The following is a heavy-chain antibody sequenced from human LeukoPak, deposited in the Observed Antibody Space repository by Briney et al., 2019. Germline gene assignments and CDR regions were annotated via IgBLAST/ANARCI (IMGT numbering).Heavy chain of an antibody. CDR1: GFTFSSYW. CDR3: AKDVKYSSSWSFDY. J-gene: IGHJ4*02. CDR2: ISYDGSNK. Sequence: GGSLRLSCAASGFTFSSYWMSWVRQAPGKGLEWVAVISYDGSNKYYADSVKGRFTISRDNSKNTLYLQMSSLRAEDTAVYYCAKDVKYSSSWSFDYWGQGTLVTVSS. D-gene: IGHD6-13*01. V-gene: IGHV3-30*18.